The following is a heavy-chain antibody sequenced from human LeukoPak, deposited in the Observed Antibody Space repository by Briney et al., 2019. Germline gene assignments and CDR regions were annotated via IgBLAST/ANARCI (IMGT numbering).Heavy chain of an antibody. D-gene: IGHD2-15*01. CDR3: ARDSSGYCSGGSCLQNWFDP. CDR2: IYYNGST. J-gene: IGHJ5*02. V-gene: IGHV4-59*01. CDR1: GGSISSYY. Sequence: SETLSLTCTVSGGSISSYYWSWIRQPPGKGLEWIGYIYYNGSTNYNPSLKSRVTISVDTSKNQFSLKLSSVTAADTAVYYCARDSSGYCSGGSCLQNWFDPWGQGTLVTVSP.